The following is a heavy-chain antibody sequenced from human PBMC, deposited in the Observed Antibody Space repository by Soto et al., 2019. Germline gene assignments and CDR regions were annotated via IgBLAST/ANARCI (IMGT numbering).Heavy chain of an antibody. V-gene: IGHV3-23*01. Sequence: GGSLRLFCAASGFAFSNYHMSWVRQSPGNGLEWVSSVSGSSGNTYYADSVKGRFTISRDNSDNTLYLQMNSLRAEDTATYYCGGRGSGYRYFANWGQGTLVTVSS. CDR2: VSGSSGNT. CDR1: GFAFSNYH. J-gene: IGHJ4*02. D-gene: IGHD3-22*01. CDR3: GGRGSGYRYFAN.